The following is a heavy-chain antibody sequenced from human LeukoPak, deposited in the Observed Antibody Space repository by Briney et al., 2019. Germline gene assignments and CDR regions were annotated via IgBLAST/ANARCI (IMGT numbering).Heavy chain of an antibody. CDR1: GGSFSGYY. CDR3: ARSVEGYCRGGSCYYYSYYMGV. J-gene: IGHJ6*03. Sequence: PSGTLSLTCAVYGGSFSGYYWSWIRQPPGKGLEWIGEINHSGSTNYNPSLKSRVTISVDTSKNQFSLKLSSVTAAGTAVYYCARSVEGYCRGGSCYYYSYYMGVWGKGTTVTVSS. CDR2: INHSGST. D-gene: IGHD2-15*01. V-gene: IGHV4-34*01.